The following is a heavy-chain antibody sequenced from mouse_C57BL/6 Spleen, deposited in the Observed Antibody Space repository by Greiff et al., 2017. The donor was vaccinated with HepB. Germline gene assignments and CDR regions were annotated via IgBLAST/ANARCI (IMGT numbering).Heavy chain of an antibody. Sequence: EVQGVESGGGLVKPGGSLKLSCAASGFTFSDYGMHWVRQAPEKGLEWVAYISSGSSTIYYADTVTGRFTISRDNAKNTLFLQMTSLRSEDTAMYFCAIYGGDYWRQGTTLTVSS. CDR3: AIYGGDY. CDR1: GFTFSDYG. J-gene: IGHJ2*01. D-gene: IGHD1-2*01. V-gene: IGHV5-17*01. CDR2: ISSGSSTI.